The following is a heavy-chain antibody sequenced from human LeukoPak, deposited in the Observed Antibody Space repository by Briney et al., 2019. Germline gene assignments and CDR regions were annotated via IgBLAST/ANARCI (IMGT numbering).Heavy chain of an antibody. CDR3: ARAAAYSSGWY. CDR2: INHSGST. Sequence: PSETLSLTCAVYGGSFSGYYWSWIRQPPGKGLEWIGEINHSGSTNYNPSLKSRVTISVDTSKNQFSLKLSSVTAADTAVYYCARAAAYSSGWYWGRGTLVTVSS. J-gene: IGHJ4*02. CDR1: GGSFSGYY. D-gene: IGHD6-19*01. V-gene: IGHV4-34*01.